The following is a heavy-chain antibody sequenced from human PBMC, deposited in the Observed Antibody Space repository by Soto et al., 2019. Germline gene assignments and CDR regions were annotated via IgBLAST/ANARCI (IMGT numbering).Heavy chain of an antibody. D-gene: IGHD6-13*01. CDR2: IYYSGST. J-gene: IGHJ4*02. CDR1: GGSISSYY. CDR3: ARGTPGLAAASADY. Sequence: SETLSLTCTVSGGSISSYYWSWIRQPPGKELEWIGYIYYSGSTNYNPSLKSRVTISVDTSKNQFSLKLSSVTAADTAVYYCARGTPGLAAASADYWGQGTLVTVSS. V-gene: IGHV4-59*12.